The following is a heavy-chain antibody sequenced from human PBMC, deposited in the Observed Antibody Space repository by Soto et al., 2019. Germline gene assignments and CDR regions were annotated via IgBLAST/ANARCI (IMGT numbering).Heavy chain of an antibody. V-gene: IGHV4-34*01. J-gene: IGHJ4*02. CDR3: ARETIDWTGIGFDY. D-gene: IGHD2-8*02. Sequence: QVQLQQWGAGLLKPSETLSLTCAVYGGSFSGYYWSWIRQPPGKGLEWIGEINHSGSTNYNPSLKSRVTISVDTSKNQCSLKLSSVTAADTAVYYCARETIDWTGIGFDYWGQGTLVTVSS. CDR2: INHSGST. CDR1: GGSFSGYY.